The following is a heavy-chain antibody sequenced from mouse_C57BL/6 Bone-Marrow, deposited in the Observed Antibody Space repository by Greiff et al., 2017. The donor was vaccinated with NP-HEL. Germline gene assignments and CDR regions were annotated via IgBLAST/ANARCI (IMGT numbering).Heavy chain of an antibody. CDR3: TTFGYYGSIYDFDY. J-gene: IGHJ2*01. D-gene: IGHD1-1*01. CDR2: IAPENGDT. Sequence: DVKLVESGAELVRPGASVTLSCTASGFNIKDDYMHWVKQRPEQGLEWIGWIAPENGDTEYASKFPGKATITADTSSNTAYLQLSSLTSEDTAVYYCTTFGYYGSIYDFDYWGQGTTLTVSS. V-gene: IGHV14-4*01. CDR1: GFNIKDDY.